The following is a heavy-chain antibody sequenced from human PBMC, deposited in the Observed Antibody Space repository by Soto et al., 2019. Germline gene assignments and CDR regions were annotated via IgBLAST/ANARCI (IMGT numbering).Heavy chain of an antibody. Sequence: QVQLQQWGAGLLKPSETLSLTCAVYGGSFSGYYWSWIRQPPGKGLEWIGEINHSGSTNYNPSLKSRVTISVDTSKNQFSLKLSSVTAADTAVYYCAREGIVLRYFAHVSFDHWGQGTLVTVSS. CDR2: INHSGST. J-gene: IGHJ5*02. CDR3: AREGIVLRYFAHVSFDH. D-gene: IGHD3-9*01. CDR1: GGSFSGYY. V-gene: IGHV4-34*01.